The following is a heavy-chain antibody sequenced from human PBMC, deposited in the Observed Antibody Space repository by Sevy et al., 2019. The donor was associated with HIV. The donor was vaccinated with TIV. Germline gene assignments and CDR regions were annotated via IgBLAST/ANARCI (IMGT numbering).Heavy chain of an antibody. V-gene: IGHV4-30-4*01. D-gene: IGHD3-10*01. Sequence: SETLSITCTVSGGSISSGDYYWSWIRQPPGKGLEWIGYIYYSGSTYYNPSLKSRVTISVDTSKNQFSLKLSSVTAADTAVYYCARESDSGSLPGVWGQGTTVTVSS. CDR1: GGSISSGDYY. J-gene: IGHJ6*02. CDR2: IYYSGST. CDR3: ARESDSGSLPGV.